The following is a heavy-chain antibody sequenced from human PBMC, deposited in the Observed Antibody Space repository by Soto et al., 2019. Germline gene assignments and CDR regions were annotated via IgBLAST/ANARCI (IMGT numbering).Heavy chain of an antibody. V-gene: IGHV3-30-3*01. CDR1: GFTFSSYA. CDR2: ISYDGSNK. Sequence: SLRLSCAASGFTFSSYAMHWVRQAPGKGLEWVAVISYDGSNKYYADSVKGRFTISRDNSKNTLYPQMNSLRAEDTAVYYCARGGLNKRGYSYNYFDYWGQGTLVTVSS. CDR3: ARGGLNKRGYSYNYFDY. D-gene: IGHD5-18*01. J-gene: IGHJ4*02.